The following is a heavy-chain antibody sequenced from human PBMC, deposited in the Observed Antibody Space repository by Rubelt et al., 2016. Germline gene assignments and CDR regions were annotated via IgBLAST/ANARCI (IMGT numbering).Heavy chain of an antibody. CDR2: IYYRGST. CDR3: ARIGVAAAEYFEH. D-gene: IGHD6-19*01. J-gene: IGHJ1*01. V-gene: IGHV4-39*07. Sequence: QLQLQESGPGLVKPSETLSLTCTVSGASISSNSYYWGWVRQPPGKGLEWIGSIYYRGSTYYNPSRKSRVAISVDTSKNQFSLKVSSVTAADTAVYYCARIGVAAAEYFEHWGQGTLVIVSS. CDR1: GASISSNSYY.